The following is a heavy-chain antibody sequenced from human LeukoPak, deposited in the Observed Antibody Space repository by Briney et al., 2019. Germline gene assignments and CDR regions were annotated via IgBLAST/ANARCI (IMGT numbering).Heavy chain of an antibody. J-gene: IGHJ4*02. D-gene: IGHD2-2*01. CDR3: AKDLPRGIVVVPAAMEYGIDY. CDR1: GFTFSSYA. V-gene: IGHV3-23*01. CDR2: ISGSGGST. Sequence: GGSLRLSCAASGFTFSSYAMSWVRQAPGKGLEWVSAISGSGGSTYYADSVKGRFTISRDNSKNTLYLQMNSPRAEDTAVYYCAKDLPRGIVVVPAAMEYGIDYWGQGTLVTVSS.